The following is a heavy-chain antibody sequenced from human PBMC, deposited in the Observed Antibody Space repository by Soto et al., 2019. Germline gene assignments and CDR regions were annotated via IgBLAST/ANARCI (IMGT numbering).Heavy chain of an antibody. CDR3: ATGALTFGGVPNA. CDR2: IIPMFGIT. CDR1: GATFSSST. V-gene: IGHV1-69*02. J-gene: IGHJ4*02. Sequence: QVQLVQSGADVKKPGSSVKVSCKASGATFSSSTFTWVRQAPGQGLEWMGRIIPMFGITNSAQKFQGRLGITADESTNTVFKDMSSQRSDDTAIYYCATGALTFGGVPNAWGQGTRFTVST. D-gene: IGHD3-16*01.